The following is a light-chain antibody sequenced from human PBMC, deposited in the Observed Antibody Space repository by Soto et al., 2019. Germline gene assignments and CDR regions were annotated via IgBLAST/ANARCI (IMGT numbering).Light chain of an antibody. J-gene: IGKJ4*01. Sequence: EIVLTQSPCTLSLSPGERATLSCRASQSVSSSYLAWYQQKPGQAPRLLIYGASSRATGIPDRFSGSGPGTDFTLTISRLEPEDFAVYFCQQYGRSPATFGGGTKVDIK. CDR3: QQYGRSPAT. V-gene: IGKV3-20*01. CDR1: QSVSSSY. CDR2: GAS.